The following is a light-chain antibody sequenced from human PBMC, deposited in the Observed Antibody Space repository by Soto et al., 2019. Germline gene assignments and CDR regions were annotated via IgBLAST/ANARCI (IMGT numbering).Light chain of an antibody. CDR2: GAS. CDR3: QQAYSFPRIT. V-gene: IGKV1-12*01. CDR1: RNISTW. J-gene: IGKJ3*01. Sequence: DIQLTQSPSSVSAAVGDRITITCRASRNISTWLAWYQHKPGRAPKVLIFGASTLQSGGPSRFSGAGSETDVIITISNLQPEDFGIYYCQQAYSFPRITFGPGTKVEIK.